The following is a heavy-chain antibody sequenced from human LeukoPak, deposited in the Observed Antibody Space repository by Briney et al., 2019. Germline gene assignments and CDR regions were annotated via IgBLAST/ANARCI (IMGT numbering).Heavy chain of an antibody. J-gene: IGHJ4*02. CDR2: INPNSGGT. CDR1: GYTFTGYY. V-gene: IGHV1-2*02. CDR3: ARETPQGATTGSFDY. Sequence: GASVKVSCKASGYTFTGYYMHWVRQAPGQGLEWMGWINPNSGGTNYAQKFQGRVTMTRDTSISTAYMELSRLRSDDTAVYYCARETPQGATTGSFDYWGQGTLVTVSS. D-gene: IGHD1-26*01.